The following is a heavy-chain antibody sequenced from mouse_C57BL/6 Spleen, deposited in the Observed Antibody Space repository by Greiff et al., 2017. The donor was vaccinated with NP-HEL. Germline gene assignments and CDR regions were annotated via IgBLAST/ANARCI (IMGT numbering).Heavy chain of an antibody. V-gene: IGHV2-6*01. CDR1: GFSLTSYG. J-gene: IGHJ4*01. Sequence: QVQLQQSGPGLVAPSQSLSITCTVSGFSLTSYGVDWVRQSPGKGLEWLGVIWGVGSTNYNSALKSRLSISKDNSKSQVFLKMNSLQTDDTAMYYCARSYDGYYGAMDYWGQGTSVTVSS. D-gene: IGHD2-3*01. CDR2: IWGVGST. CDR3: ARSYDGYYGAMDY.